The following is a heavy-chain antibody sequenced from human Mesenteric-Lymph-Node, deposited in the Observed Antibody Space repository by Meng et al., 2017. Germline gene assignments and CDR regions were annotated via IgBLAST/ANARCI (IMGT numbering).Heavy chain of an antibody. CDR3: ARSRRDYYGSGTYYNDS. V-gene: IGHV3-21*01. D-gene: IGHD3-10*01. Sequence: GESLKISCAASGFTFTSYSMHLVRQAPGKGLEWVSYISSGSTYRHYAESVKGRFTISRDNAKNSLYLQMNSLGAEDTAVYDGARSRRDYYGSGTYYNDSWGQGTLVTVSS. CDR1: GFTFTSYS. J-gene: IGHJ5*01. CDR2: ISSGSTYR.